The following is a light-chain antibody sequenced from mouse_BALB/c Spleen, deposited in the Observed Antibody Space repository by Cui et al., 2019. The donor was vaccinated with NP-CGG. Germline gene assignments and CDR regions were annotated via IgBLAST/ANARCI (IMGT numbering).Light chain of an antibody. CDR2: GTN. J-gene: IGLJ1*01. Sequence: QAVVTQESAPTTTPGETVTLTSRSSTGAFTTSNYANWVQEKPDHLFTGLIGGTNNRAPGVPARFSGSLIGDKAALTITGAQTEDEAIYFCALWYSNHWVFGGGTKLTVL. V-gene: IGLV1*01. CDR3: ALWYSNHWV. CDR1: TGAFTTSNY.